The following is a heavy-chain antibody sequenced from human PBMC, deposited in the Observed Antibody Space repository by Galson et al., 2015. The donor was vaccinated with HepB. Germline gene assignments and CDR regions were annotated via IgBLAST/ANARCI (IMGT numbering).Heavy chain of an antibody. Sequence: SETLSLTCTVSGGSISSSSYYWGWIRQAPGKGLEWIGNIYYVGSTFHNPSLESRVTISVDTSKNQFSLRLRSVTAADSAVYYCARHQRGYSGSSRKLYRTDWHFDYWGQGTLVTVSS. CDR2: IYYVGST. D-gene: IGHD5-12*01. CDR1: GGSISSSSYY. J-gene: IGHJ4*02. CDR3: ARHQRGYSGSSRKLYRTDWHFDY. V-gene: IGHV4-39*01.